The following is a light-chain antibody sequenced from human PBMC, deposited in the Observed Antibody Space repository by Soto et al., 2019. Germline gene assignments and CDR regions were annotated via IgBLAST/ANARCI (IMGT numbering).Light chain of an antibody. CDR2: EVN. CDR3: SSYTSSSTYV. CDR1: SSDVGGYNY. J-gene: IGLJ1*01. V-gene: IGLV2-14*01. Sequence: QSVLTQPASVPGSPGQSITISCTGTSSDVGGYNYVSWFQQHPGKAPKLMIYEVNNRPSGVSNRFSGSKSGNTASLTISGLQAEDEADYYCSSYTSSSTYVFGTGTKVTVL.